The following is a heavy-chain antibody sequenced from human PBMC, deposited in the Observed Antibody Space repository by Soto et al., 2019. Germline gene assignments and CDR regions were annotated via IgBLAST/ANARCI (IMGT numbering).Heavy chain of an antibody. V-gene: IGHV1-18*04. CDR2: ISGYNGDT. J-gene: IGHJ4*02. CDR1: GYTFTSYG. D-gene: IGHD6-13*01. Sequence: QVQLVQSGAEVKKPGASVKVSCKASGYTFTSYGISWVRQAPGQGLEWMGWISGYNGDTNYAQKLQGRVTMTTATSTSTAYMELRNLRSDDTAVYYCARAPQTVAGAGIWYWGQGTLVTVSS. CDR3: ARAPQTVAGAGIWY.